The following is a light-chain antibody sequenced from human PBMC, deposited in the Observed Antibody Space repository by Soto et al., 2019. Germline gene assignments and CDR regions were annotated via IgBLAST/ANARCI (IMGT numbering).Light chain of an antibody. CDR2: GAS. J-gene: IGKJ5*01. Sequence: EIVLTQSPGTLSLSPGERATLSCRASQSVSSSYLAWYQQKPGQAPRLLIYGASSRATGIPDRFSGSGSGTDFTLTNSRLEPEDFAVYYCQQYGSSPPITFGQGTRLEMK. CDR1: QSVSSSY. CDR3: QQYGSSPPIT. V-gene: IGKV3-20*01.